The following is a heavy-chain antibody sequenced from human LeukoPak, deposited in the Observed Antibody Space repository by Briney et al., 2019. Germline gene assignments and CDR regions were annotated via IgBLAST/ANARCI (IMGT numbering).Heavy chain of an antibody. J-gene: IGHJ4*02. Sequence: SETLSLTCTVSGGSISSYYWSWIRQPAGTGLEWIGRLYTSGSTNYNPSLKSRVTMSVDTSKNQFSLRLSSVTAADTAVYYCARGASGYYYGWGQGILVTVSS. CDR3: ARGASGYYYG. D-gene: IGHD3-22*01. CDR2: LYTSGST. V-gene: IGHV4-4*07. CDR1: GGSISSYY.